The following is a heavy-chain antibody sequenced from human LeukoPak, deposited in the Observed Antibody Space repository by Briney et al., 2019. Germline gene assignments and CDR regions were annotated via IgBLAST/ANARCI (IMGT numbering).Heavy chain of an antibody. J-gene: IGHJ3*02. CDR3: ARAKRKGFDI. CDR2: VIRSSSTI. V-gene: IGHV3-48*01. Sequence: PGGSLRLSCAASGFTFSNYSMNWVRQAPGKGLEWVSYVIRSSSTIYYADSVKGRFTISRDNAKNSLYLQMNSLRAEDTAVYYCARAKRKGFDIWGQGTMVTVSS. CDR1: GFTFSNYS.